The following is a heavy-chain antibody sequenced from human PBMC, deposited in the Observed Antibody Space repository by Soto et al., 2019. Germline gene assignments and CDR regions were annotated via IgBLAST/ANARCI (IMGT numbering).Heavy chain of an antibody. CDR2: MDPNSGST. J-gene: IGHJ3*02. CDR3: AKGYDILTGYVTHWDAFDI. Sequence: ASVKVSCKASGYTFTTYDINWVRQAPGQGLEWLGWMDPNSGSTGYAQNFQGRITMTRNISRNTAHMELSSLQSEDTAVYYCAKGYDILTGYVTHWDAFDIWGQGARVTVS. CDR1: GYTFTTYD. V-gene: IGHV1-8*01. D-gene: IGHD3-9*01.